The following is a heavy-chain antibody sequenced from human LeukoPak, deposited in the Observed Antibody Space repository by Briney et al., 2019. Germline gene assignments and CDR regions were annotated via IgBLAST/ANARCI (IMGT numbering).Heavy chain of an antibody. J-gene: IGHJ4*02. Sequence: TGGSLRLSCAASGFTFSSYAMSWVRQAPGKGLEWASAISGSGGSTYYADSVKGRFTISRDNSKNTLYLQMNSLRAEDTAVYYCAKGNIVATTCYFDYWGQGTLVTVSS. CDR2: ISGSGGST. V-gene: IGHV3-23*01. CDR3: AKGNIVATTCYFDY. CDR1: GFTFSSYA. D-gene: IGHD5-12*01.